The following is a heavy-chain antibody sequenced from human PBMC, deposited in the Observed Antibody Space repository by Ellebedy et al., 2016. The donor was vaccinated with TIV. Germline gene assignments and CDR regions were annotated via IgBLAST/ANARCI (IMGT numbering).Heavy chain of an antibody. V-gene: IGHV3-30*03. J-gene: IGHJ4*02. Sequence: GGSLRLSXAASGFTFSSYGMHWVRQAPGKGLEWVAVISYDGSNKYYADSVKGRFTISRDNSKNTLYLEMNSLRTEDTAVYYCATDPVGDQGGDQVDSWGQGTLVTVSS. D-gene: IGHD2-21*02. CDR1: GFTFSSYG. CDR2: ISYDGSNK. CDR3: ATDPVGDQGGDQVDS.